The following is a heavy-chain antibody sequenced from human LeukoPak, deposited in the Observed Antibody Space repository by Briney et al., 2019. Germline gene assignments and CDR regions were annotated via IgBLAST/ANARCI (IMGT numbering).Heavy chain of an antibody. CDR1: GFTFDDYG. CDR3: ARDFLPLVDDAVDI. CDR2: INWNGGST. D-gene: IGHD2-15*01. J-gene: IGHJ3*02. Sequence: GGSLRLSCAASGFTFDDYGMSWVRQAPGKGLEWVSGINWNGGSTGYADSVKGRFTISRDNAKNSLYLQMNSLRAEDTALYYCARDFLPLVDDAVDIWGQGTMVTVSS. V-gene: IGHV3-20*04.